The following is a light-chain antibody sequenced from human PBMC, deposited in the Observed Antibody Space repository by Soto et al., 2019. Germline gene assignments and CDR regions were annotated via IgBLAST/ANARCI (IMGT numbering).Light chain of an antibody. J-gene: IGLJ2*01. CDR1: SSNIQNNY. Sequence: QSVLTQPPSVSAAPGQTVAISCSGGSSNIQNNYVSWYQQLPGTAPKLLIYENNIRPSGIPDRFSGSKSGTSATLGITGLQTGDEADYYCGTWDSSLSAVIFGGGTKLTVL. V-gene: IGLV1-51*02. CDR3: GTWDSSLSAVI. CDR2: ENN.